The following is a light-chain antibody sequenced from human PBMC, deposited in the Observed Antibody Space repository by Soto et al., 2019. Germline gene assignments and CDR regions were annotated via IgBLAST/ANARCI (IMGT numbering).Light chain of an antibody. CDR2: WAS. J-gene: IGKJ4*01. V-gene: IGKV4-1*01. CDR3: QQYYSTPLT. Sequence: IVMTHSPDSLAVSLGERATINCKSSQSVLYSSNNKNYLAWYQQKPGQPPKLLIYWASTRESGVPDRFSGSGSGTDFTLTISSLQAEDVAVYYCQQYYSTPLTSGGGTKVEIK. CDR1: QSVLYSSNNKNY.